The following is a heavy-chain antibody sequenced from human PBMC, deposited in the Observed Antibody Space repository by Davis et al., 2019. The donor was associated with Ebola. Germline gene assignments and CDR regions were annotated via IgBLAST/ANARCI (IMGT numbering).Heavy chain of an antibody. CDR2: IYSGGST. D-gene: IGHD2-2*02. Sequence: PGGSLRLSCAASGFTVSSNYMSWVRQAPGKGLEWVSVIYSGGSTYYADSVKGRFTISRDNSKNTLYLQMNSLRAEDTAVYYCAVYCSSTSCYTVFDYWGQGTLVTASS. J-gene: IGHJ4*02. V-gene: IGHV3-53*01. CDR1: GFTVSSNY. CDR3: AVYCSSTSCYTVFDY.